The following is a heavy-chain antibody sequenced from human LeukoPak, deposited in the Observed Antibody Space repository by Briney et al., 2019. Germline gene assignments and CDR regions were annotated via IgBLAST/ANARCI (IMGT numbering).Heavy chain of an antibody. CDR2: ISNTGSNT. CDR1: GFTFNSYA. CDR3: AARRGYYHYMDV. Sequence: PGGSLRLSCATSGFTFNSYAVAWVRQAPGKGLEWVSSISNTGSNTYYADSVKGRFTISRDNSKNTLSLQMNSLTAEDTAVYYCAARRGYYHYMDVWGKGTTVTVSS. V-gene: IGHV3-23*01. D-gene: IGHD3-3*01. J-gene: IGHJ6*03.